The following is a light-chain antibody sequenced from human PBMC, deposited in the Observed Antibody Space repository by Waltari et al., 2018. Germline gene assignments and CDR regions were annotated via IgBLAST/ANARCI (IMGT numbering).Light chain of an antibody. CDR1: QSVNGNY. J-gene: IGKJ2*01. CDR2: EAS. CDR3: QQYGGSPPYT. Sequence: EIVMTQSPATLSVSPGERATLSCRASQSVNGNYLAWYQQKPGQTPRLVIYEASRRAAGTPDRFSGSGSGADFTLTISRLDPEDFAVYYCQQYGGSPPYTFGQGTKLEIK. V-gene: IGKV3-20*01.